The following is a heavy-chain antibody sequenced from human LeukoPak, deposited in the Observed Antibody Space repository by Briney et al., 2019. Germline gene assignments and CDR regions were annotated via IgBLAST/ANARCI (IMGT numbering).Heavy chain of an antibody. CDR1: DFSFITYA. CDR2: ISGGGDAT. CDR3: ARDRAGADY. Sequence: GGSLRLSCAASDFSFITYAMSWVRQAPGKGLEWVSTISGGGDATYYADSVKGRFTISRDNAKNSLYLQMNSLRAEDTAVYYCARDRAGADYWGQGTLVTVSS. V-gene: IGHV3-23*01. D-gene: IGHD3-10*01. J-gene: IGHJ4*02.